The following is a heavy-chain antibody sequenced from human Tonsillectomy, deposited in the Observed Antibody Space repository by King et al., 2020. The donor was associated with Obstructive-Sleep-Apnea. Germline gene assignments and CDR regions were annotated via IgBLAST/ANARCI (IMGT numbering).Heavy chain of an antibody. D-gene: IGHD3-22*01. J-gene: IGHJ4*02. CDR1: GFTFSSYG. CDR3: AGGSGYDFSFDY. Sequence: VQLVESGGGVVQPGRSLRLSCAASGFTFSSYGMHWVRQAPAKGLEWVAVIWDDGGNKYYADSVKGRFTISRDNSKNTLFLQMNSLRAEDTAVYYCAGGSGYDFSFDYWGQGTLVTVSS. V-gene: IGHV3-33*01. CDR2: IWDDGGNK.